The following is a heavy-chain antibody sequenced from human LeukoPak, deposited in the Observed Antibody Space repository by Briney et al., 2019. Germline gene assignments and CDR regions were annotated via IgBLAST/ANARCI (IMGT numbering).Heavy chain of an antibody. J-gene: IGHJ6*03. CDR2: IDRSGST. Sequence: SETLSLTCTVSGYSIRSGYYWGWIRQPPGKGLEWMGSIDRSGSTYYNPSLKSRVAISADPSKNQFSLKLRSVTAADSAVYCCARDAQQLVDGTHYYYYWDVGGKGTRVTFSS. CDR1: GYSIRSGYY. D-gene: IGHD6-13*01. CDR3: ARDAQQLVDGTHYYYYWDV. V-gene: IGHV4-38-2*02.